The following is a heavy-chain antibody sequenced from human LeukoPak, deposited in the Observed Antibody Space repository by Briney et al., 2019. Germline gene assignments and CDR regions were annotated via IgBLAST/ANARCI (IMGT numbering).Heavy chain of an antibody. CDR2: ISYDGSNK. Sequence: GGSLRLSCAASGFTFSSYGMHWVRQAPGKGLEWVAVISYDGSNKYYADSVKGRFTISRDNSKNTLYLQMNSLRAEDTAVYYCAKPTRDMTTVTFDAFDIWGQGTMVTVSS. CDR1: GFTFSSYG. V-gene: IGHV3-30*18. CDR3: AKPTRDMTTVTFDAFDI. J-gene: IGHJ3*02. D-gene: IGHD4-17*01.